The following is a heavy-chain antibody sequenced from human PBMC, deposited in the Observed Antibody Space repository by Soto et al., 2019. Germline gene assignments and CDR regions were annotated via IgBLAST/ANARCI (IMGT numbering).Heavy chain of an antibody. Sequence: PSETLSLTCAVYGGSLSGYYWTWTRQPPGKGLEWIGEVNPGGITNYSPSVKSRLKISLDTSKKEVSLEMTSVTAADTAVYYCGRVVIKMASQSIDSWGPGTLVTVSS. CDR1: GGSLSGYY. V-gene: IGHV4-34*01. J-gene: IGHJ4*02. D-gene: IGHD2-2*01. CDR3: GRVVIKMASQSIDS. CDR2: VNPGGIT.